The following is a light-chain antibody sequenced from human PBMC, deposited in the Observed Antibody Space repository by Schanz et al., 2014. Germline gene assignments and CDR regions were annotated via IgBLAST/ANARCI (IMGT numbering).Light chain of an antibody. J-gene: IGKJ4*01. Sequence: DIQMTQSPSTLSASVGDRVTITCRASQSISSWLAWYQQKPGKAPKLLIYDASSLESGVPSRFSGSGSRTDFTLTISSLQPEDVATYYCQKYNSAPLTFGGGTKVEIK. V-gene: IGKV1-5*01. CDR1: QSISSW. CDR2: DAS. CDR3: QKYNSAPLT.